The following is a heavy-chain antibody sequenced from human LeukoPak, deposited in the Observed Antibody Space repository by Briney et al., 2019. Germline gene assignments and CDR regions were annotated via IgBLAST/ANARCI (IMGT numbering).Heavy chain of an antibody. V-gene: IGHV3-21*01. CDR1: GLTLSYFD. D-gene: IGHD2-2*01. CDR2: ISTSSRYI. Sequence: TPGGSLRLSCAASGLTLSYFDMNWVRQAPGKGLEWVSSISTSSRYIYYKDSVRGRFTISRDDAKNSLHLEMNSLRAEDTAVYYCARADCSSSTCYLRRSWFDPWGQGTLVTVSS. CDR3: ARADCSSSTCYLRRSWFDP. J-gene: IGHJ5*02.